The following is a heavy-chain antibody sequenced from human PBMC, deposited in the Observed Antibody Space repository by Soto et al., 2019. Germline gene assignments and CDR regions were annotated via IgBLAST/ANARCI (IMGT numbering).Heavy chain of an antibody. CDR3: AKDSLAAAVRPHDWYFDL. CDR2: ISGSGGST. CDR1: GFTFSSYA. D-gene: IGHD6-13*01. V-gene: IGHV3-23*01. Sequence: EVQLLESGGGLVQPGGSLRLSCAASGFTFSSYAMSWVRQAPGKGLEWVSAISGSGGSTYYADSVKGRFTISRDNSKNTLYLQMNSLRADDTAVYYCAKDSLAAAVRPHDWYFDLWGRGTLVTVSS. J-gene: IGHJ2*01.